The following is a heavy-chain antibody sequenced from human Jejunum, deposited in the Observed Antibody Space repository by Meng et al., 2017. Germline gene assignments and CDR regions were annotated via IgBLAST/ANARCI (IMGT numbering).Heavy chain of an antibody. CDR2: ISSSGTII. Sequence: QGQLVGSGGGLVKPGGSLRLSCAASGFTFSDYYMSWIRQAPGKGLEWVSYISSSGTIIYYADSVKGRFSISRDNGKNSLNLQINGLRVDDTAVYFCARGSGNYAGWFDPWGQGTLVTVSS. D-gene: IGHD1-26*01. V-gene: IGHV3-11*04. CDR1: GFTFSDYY. CDR3: ARGSGNYAGWFDP. J-gene: IGHJ5*02.